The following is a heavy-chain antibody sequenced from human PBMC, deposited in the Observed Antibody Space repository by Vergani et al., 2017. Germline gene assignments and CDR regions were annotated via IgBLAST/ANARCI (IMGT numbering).Heavy chain of an antibody. CDR1: GFSFDDYG. Sequence: EELLVESGGDLVQPGRSLRLSCAASGFSFDDYGMHWVRQVPGKGLEWVSGILRETGSNGYADSVRSRITISRDNSKNTLYLQMNSLRAEDTAVYYCARRKVRGVPNWFDPWGQGTLVTVSS. CDR3: ARRKVRGVPNWFDP. CDR2: ILRETGSN. J-gene: IGHJ5*02. V-gene: IGHV3-9*01. D-gene: IGHD3-10*01.